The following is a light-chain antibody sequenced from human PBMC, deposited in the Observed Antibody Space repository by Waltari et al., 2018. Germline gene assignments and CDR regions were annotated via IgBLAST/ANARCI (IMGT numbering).Light chain of an antibody. V-gene: IGKV3-11*01. CDR3: QQRSNWLT. CDR2: DAS. CDR1: QRVGPY. J-gene: IGKJ4*01. Sequence: EIVLTHSPATLSLSPGERATLSCRASQRVGPYLAWYQQKPGQAPRLLIYDASNRATGIPARFSGSGSGTEFTLTISSLEPEDFAVYYCQQRSNWLTFGGGTKVEIK.